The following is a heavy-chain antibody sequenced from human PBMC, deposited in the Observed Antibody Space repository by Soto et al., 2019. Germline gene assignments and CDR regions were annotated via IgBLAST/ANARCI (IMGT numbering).Heavy chain of an antibody. V-gene: IGHV3-9*01. CDR2: ISWNSGSI. Sequence: GGSLRLSCAASGFTFDDYAMHWVRQAPGKGLEWVSGISWNSGSIGYADSVKGRFTISRDNAKNSLYLQMNSLRAEDTALYYCAKDTVYGDYGGYFDYWGQGTLVTVSS. D-gene: IGHD4-17*01. CDR1: GFTFDDYA. J-gene: IGHJ4*02. CDR3: AKDTVYGDYGGYFDY.